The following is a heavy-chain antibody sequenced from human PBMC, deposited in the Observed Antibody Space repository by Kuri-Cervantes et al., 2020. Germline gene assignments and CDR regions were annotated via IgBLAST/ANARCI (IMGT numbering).Heavy chain of an antibody. CDR1: GYSFTSYW. CDR3: ARRRGYSYGPEGDDAFDI. D-gene: IGHD5-18*01. CDR2: IYPGDSDT. Sequence: GGSLRLSCKGSGYSFTSYWIGWVRQMPGKGLEWMGIIYPGDSDTRYSPSFQGQVTISADKSISTAYLQWSSLKASDTAMYYCARRRGYSYGPEGDDAFDIWGQGTMVTVSS. J-gene: IGHJ3*02. V-gene: IGHV5-51*01.